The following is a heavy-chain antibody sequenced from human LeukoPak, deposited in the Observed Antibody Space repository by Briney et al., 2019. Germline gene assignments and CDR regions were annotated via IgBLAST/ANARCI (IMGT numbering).Heavy chain of an antibody. CDR2: IIPIFGTA. Sequence: SVKVSCKASGGTFSSYAISWVRQAPGQGLEWMGGIIPIFGTANYAQKFQGRVTITADESTSTAYMELSSLRSEDTAVYYCASGPGRLRYFAYAFDIWGQGTMVTVSS. J-gene: IGHJ3*02. CDR1: GGTFSSYA. CDR3: ASGPGRLRYFAYAFDI. V-gene: IGHV1-69*01. D-gene: IGHD3-9*01.